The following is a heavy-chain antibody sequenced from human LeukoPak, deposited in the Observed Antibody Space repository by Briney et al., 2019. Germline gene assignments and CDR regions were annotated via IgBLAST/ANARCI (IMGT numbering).Heavy chain of an antibody. V-gene: IGHV3-30*18. CDR2: ILSDGTDE. Sequence: AGGSLRFSCAASGFTFSRYAMHWLRQAPGKGLEGVALILSDGTDEYYGDSVKGRFTISRDNSKNTLYLQMNSLRAEDTAIYYCAKTFDPYSHASDGLDVWGQGTTVTVSS. D-gene: IGHD2-21*01. J-gene: IGHJ6*02. CDR1: GFTFSRYA. CDR3: AKTFDPYSHASDGLDV.